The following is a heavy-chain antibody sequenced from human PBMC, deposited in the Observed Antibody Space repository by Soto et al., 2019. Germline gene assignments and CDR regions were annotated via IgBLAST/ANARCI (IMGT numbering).Heavy chain of an antibody. CDR2: IYYSGST. CDR1: GGSISSGDYY. CDR3: ARARVAIFGVVSNYYYGMDV. D-gene: IGHD3-3*01. V-gene: IGHV4-30-4*01. J-gene: IGHJ6*02. Sequence: SETLSLTCTVSGGSISSGDYYWSWIRQPPGKGLEWIGYIYYSGSTYYNPSLKSRVTLSVDTSKNQFSLKLSSVTAAATAVYYCARARVAIFGVVSNYYYGMDVVGQGTTVTVSS.